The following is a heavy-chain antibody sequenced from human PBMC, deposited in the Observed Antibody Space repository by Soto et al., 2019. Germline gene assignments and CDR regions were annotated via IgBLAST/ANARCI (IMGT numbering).Heavy chain of an antibody. J-gene: IGHJ4*02. CDR3: ARAGFYYDSSGYSSSFDY. D-gene: IGHD3-22*01. V-gene: IGHV3-30-3*01. CDR2: ISYDGSNK. Sequence: GGSLRLSCAASGFTFSSYAMHWVRQAPGKGLAWVAVISYDGSNKYYADCVKGRFTISRDNSKNTLYLQMNSLRAEDTAVYYCARAGFYYDSSGYSSSFDYWGQGTLVTVSS. CDR1: GFTFSSYA.